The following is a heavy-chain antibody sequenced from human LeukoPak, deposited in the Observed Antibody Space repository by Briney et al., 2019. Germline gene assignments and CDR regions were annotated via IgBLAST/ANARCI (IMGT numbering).Heavy chain of an antibody. Sequence: SETLSLTCTVSGGSISSYYWSWIRQPPGKGLEWIGYIYYSGNANYNSSLESRVTISVDTSKNQFSLRLNSVTAADTAVYYCVRGRAWFDPWGQGTLVTVSS. D-gene: IGHD3-10*01. CDR3: VRGRAWFDP. CDR1: GGSISSYY. J-gene: IGHJ5*02. V-gene: IGHV4-59*01. CDR2: IYYSGNA.